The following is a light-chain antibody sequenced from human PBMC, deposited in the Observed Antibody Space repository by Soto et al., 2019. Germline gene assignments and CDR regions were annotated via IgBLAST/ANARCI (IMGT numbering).Light chain of an antibody. CDR2: GAS. V-gene: IGKV3-15*01. J-gene: IGKJ1*01. CDR3: QQYDNWPRK. CDR1: QSISNR. Sequence: EIVMTQSPDTLSVSPGETTTLSCRASQSISNRVAWYQRKPGQAPRLLIYGASTRATGTPVRFSGSGSETEFTLTISSLQSEDFAVYYCQQYDNWPRKFGQGTKVEIK.